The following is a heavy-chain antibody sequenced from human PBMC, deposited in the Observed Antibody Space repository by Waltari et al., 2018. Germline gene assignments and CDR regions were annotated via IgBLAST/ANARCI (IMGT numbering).Heavy chain of an antibody. J-gene: IGHJ4*02. CDR1: GCSISTSSYY. CDR2: IYYSGST. CDR3: ARRWLQSGYFDY. Sequence: QLQLQESGPGLVKPSETLSLTCTVSGCSISTSSYYWGWIRPPPGKGLEWIGTIYYSGSTYYNPSLKSRVTISVDTSKNQFSLKLSSVTAADTAVYYCARRWLQSGYFDYWGQGTLVTVSS. V-gene: IGHV4-39*01. D-gene: IGHD5-12*01.